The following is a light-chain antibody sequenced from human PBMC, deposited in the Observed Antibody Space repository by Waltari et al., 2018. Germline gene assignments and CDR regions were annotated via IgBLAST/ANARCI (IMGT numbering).Light chain of an antibody. CDR1: QSSSRTL. Sequence: EIVLTQSPGTLSLFPGERATLSCRASQSSSRTLVWYQKKPGPAPRLLNYAASTRATGIPGRFSGSGSTTDFSLTSSRLEPESVAVYYCQYYLRLPLTFGQGTKVEIK. CDR2: AAS. J-gene: IGKJ1*01. V-gene: IGKV3-20*01. CDR3: QYYLRLPLT.